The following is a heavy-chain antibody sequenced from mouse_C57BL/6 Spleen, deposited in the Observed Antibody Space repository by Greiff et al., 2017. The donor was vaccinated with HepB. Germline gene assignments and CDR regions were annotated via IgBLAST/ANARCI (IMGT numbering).Heavy chain of an antibody. CDR2: ISSGGDYI. Sequence: DVHLVESGEGLVKPGGSLKLSCAASGFTFSSYAMSWVRQTPEKRLEWVAYISSGGDYIYYADTVKGRFTISRDNARNTLYLQMSSLKSEDTAMYYCTREWYYYGLDYWGQGTTLTVSS. D-gene: IGHD1-1*01. CDR3: TREWYYYGLDY. CDR1: GFTFSSYA. J-gene: IGHJ2*01. V-gene: IGHV5-9-1*02.